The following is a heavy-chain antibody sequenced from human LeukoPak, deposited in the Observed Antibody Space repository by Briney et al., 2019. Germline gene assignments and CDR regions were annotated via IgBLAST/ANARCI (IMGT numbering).Heavy chain of an antibody. CDR3: ARERIVVVGDAFDI. CDR1: GFTFSSYS. D-gene: IGHD3-22*01. Sequence: GGSLRLSCADSGFTFSSYSMNWGRKAKGKGLEWVSSISSSSSYIYYADSVKGRFTISRHNAKNSLYLQMNSLRAEDTAVYYCARERIVVVGDAFDIWGQGTMVTVSS. J-gene: IGHJ3*02. CDR2: ISSSSSYI. V-gene: IGHV3-21*01.